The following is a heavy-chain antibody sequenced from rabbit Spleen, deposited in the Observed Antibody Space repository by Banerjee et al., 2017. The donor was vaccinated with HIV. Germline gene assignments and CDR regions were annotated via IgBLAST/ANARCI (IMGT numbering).Heavy chain of an antibody. CDR2: IVTNS. D-gene: IGHD8-1*01. V-gene: IGHV1S45*01. CDR3: ARWTGSTYYSL. J-gene: IGHJ4*01. CDR1: GVSLNDKDV. Sequence: QEQLEESGGGLVKPEGSLTLTCKASGVSLNDKDVMCWVRQAPGKGLEWIAYIVTNSYYASWAKCRFTISKTSSTTVTLQMTSLTAADTATYFCARWTGSTYYSLWGPGTLVTVS.